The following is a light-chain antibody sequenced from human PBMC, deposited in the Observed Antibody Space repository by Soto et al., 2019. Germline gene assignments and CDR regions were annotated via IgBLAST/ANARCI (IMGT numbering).Light chain of an antibody. CDR2: AAS. J-gene: IGKJ1*01. CDR3: QQYYSYST. Sequence: AIRMTQSPSSLSASTGDRVTITCRASQGISSYLAWYQQKPGKAPKLLIYAASTLQSGVLSRFSGSGSGTDFTLTISCLQSEDFATYYCQQYYSYSTFGQGTKVEIK. V-gene: IGKV1-8*01. CDR1: QGISSY.